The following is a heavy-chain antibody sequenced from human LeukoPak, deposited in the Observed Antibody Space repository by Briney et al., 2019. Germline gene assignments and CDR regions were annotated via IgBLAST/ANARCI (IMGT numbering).Heavy chain of an antibody. V-gene: IGHV4-59*11. CDR2: IYDSGST. D-gene: IGHD2-21*01. Sequence: SETLSLTCTVSGVSISSHYGSWIRQPPGKGLEWIGYIYDSGSTNYNPSLKSRVTISVDTSKNQFSLKLNSVTAADTAVYYCARRGKTHIGDVFDYWGQGTLVTVSS. CDR1: GVSISSHY. CDR3: ARRGKTHIGDVFDY. J-gene: IGHJ4*02.